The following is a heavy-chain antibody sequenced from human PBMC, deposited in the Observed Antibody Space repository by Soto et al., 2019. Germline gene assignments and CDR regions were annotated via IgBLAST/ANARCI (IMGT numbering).Heavy chain of an antibody. D-gene: IGHD2-15*01. CDR1: GFTFSYYS. CDR3: AKKGHGSLKWYASDGGCHYGFDP. V-gene: IGHV3-23*04. Sequence: EVQLVESGGGLVQPGGSLRLSCAASGFTFSYYSMSWVRQAPGKGLVWVSPVSGGGGSTNNAGSVKGRFTISRDNSKNTLSLHMDNLRDADKALNYCAKKGHGSLKWYASDGGCHYGFDPWGQGTMVTVSS. CDR2: VSGGGGST. J-gene: IGHJ3*01.